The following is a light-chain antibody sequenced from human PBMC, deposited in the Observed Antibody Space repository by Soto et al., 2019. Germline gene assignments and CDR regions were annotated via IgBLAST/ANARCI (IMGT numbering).Light chain of an antibody. CDR1: QNIDNW. V-gene: IGKV1-12*01. J-gene: IGKJ5*01. CDR3: QQCNSFPTT. CDR2: SAS. Sequence: DIQMTQSPSSVSASVGDRVTITCRASQNIDNWLAWYQHKPGKAPHLLIYSASTLQSGVPSRFSGSGSGTDFTLTISSLQPEDFATSYCQQCNSFPTTFGQGTRLEI.